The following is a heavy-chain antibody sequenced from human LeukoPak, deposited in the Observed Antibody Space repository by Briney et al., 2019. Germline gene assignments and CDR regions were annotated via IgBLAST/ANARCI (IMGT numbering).Heavy chain of an antibody. CDR1: GGSFSGYY. CDR3: ASPTLEYSSSSERRYMDV. Sequence: SETLSLTCAVYGGSFSGYYWSWIRQPPGKGLEWIGEINHSGSTNYNPSLKSRVTISVDTSKNQFSLKLSSVTAADTAVYYCASPTLEYSSSSERRYMDVWGKGTTVTVSS. D-gene: IGHD6-6*01. V-gene: IGHV4-34*01. CDR2: INHSGST. J-gene: IGHJ6*03.